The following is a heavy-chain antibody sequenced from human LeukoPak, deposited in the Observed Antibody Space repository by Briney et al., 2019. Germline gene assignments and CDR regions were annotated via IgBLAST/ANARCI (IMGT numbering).Heavy chain of an antibody. CDR3: ASRDSS. J-gene: IGHJ4*02. V-gene: IGHV3-53*01. Sequence: GGSLRLSCAASGFTFRSSDMTWLRQAPGKGLEWVSVIYSGGSTYYADSVKGRFTISRDNSKNTLYLQMNSLRAEDTAVYYCASRDSSWGQGTLVTVSS. D-gene: IGHD3-22*01. CDR1: GFTFRSSD. CDR2: IYSGGST.